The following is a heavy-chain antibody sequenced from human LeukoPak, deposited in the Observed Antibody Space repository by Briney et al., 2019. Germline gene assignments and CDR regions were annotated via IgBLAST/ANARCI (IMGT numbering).Heavy chain of an antibody. D-gene: IGHD5-18*01. J-gene: IGHJ4*02. Sequence: PGGSLRLSCAASGFTFSSYAMSWVRQAPGKGREWVSGVSGSSGSTYYADSVKGRFTISRDNSKSTLFLQMNSLRAEDTAVYYCAKLARYSYVGVYYFDYWGQGTLVTVSS. V-gene: IGHV3-23*01. CDR3: AKLARYSYVGVYYFDY. CDR1: GFTFSSYA. CDR2: VSGSSGST.